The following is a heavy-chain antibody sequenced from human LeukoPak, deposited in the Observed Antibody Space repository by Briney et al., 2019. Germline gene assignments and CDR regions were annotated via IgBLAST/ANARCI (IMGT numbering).Heavy chain of an antibody. J-gene: IGHJ4*02. V-gene: IGHV3-30*02. CDR2: IRYDGSNK. CDR3: ARSATVVTSFDY. CDR1: GFTFSSYG. Sequence: GGSLRLSCAASGFTFSSYGMHWVRQAPGKGLEWVAFIRYDGSNKYYADSVKGRFTISRDNSKNTLYLQMNSLRAEDTAVYYCARSATVVTSFDYWGQGTLVTVSS. D-gene: IGHD4-23*01.